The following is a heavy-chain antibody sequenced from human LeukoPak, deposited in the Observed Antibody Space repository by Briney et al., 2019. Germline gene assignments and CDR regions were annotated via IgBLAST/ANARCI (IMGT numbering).Heavy chain of an antibody. CDR3: ARLVGDLDAFDI. CDR1: GYTFTSYY. J-gene: IGHJ3*02. CDR2: INPSGGST. V-gene: IGHV1-46*03. D-gene: IGHD2-2*01. Sequence: ASVKVSCKASGYTFTSYYMHWVRQPPGQGLEWMGLINPSGGSTSYAQKFQGRVTMNRDTSTSTVYMELSSLRSEDTAVYYCARLVGDLDAFDIWGQGTMVTVSS.